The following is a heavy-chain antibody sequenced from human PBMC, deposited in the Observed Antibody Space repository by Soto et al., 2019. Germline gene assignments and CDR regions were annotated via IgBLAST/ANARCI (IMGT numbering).Heavy chain of an antibody. CDR1: GFTFRGHG. CDR3: TRDSYLSLDY. V-gene: IGHV3-74*01. CDR2: VNNDGSGT. D-gene: IGHD2-21*01. J-gene: IGHJ4*02. Sequence: GGSLRLSCAASGFTFRGHGMHWVRQAPGKGLVWVSHVNNDGSGTTYADSVKGRFTISRDNAENTIYLQMNSLRVEDTAVYYCTRDSYLSLDYWGQGALVTVSS.